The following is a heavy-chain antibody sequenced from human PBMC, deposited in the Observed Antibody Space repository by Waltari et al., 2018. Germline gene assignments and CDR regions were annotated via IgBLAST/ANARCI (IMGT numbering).Heavy chain of an antibody. CDR2: ITSISSYI. V-gene: IGHV3-21*01. CDR3: ARDPLHYYGSGSLYYCDY. CDR1: GFTFSSSS. Sequence: EVQLVESGGGLVKPGGSLRLSCAASGFTFSSSSMNWVRQAPGKGRECVSCITSISSYIYYTDSVKGRFTISRDNAKNSLYLQMNSMRAEDTAVYYCARDPLHYYGSGSLYYCDYWGQGTLVTVSS. D-gene: IGHD3-10*01. J-gene: IGHJ4*02.